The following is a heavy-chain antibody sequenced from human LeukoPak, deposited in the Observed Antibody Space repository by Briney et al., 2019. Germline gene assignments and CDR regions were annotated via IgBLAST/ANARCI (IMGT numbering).Heavy chain of an antibody. J-gene: IGHJ4*02. V-gene: IGHV3-66*01. CDR1: GFTVSSNY. CDR2: IYSGGST. D-gene: IGHD3-10*01. Sequence: GGSLRLSCAASGFTVSSNYMSWVRQAPGKGLEWVSVIYSGGSTYYADSVKGRFTISRDNSKNTLYLQMNSLRAEDTAVYYCARAPGAIGGYFDYWGQGTLVTVSS. CDR3: ARAPGAIGGYFDY.